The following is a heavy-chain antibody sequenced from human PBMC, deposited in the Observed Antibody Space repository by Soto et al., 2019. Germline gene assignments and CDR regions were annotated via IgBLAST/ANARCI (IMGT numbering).Heavy chain of an antibody. J-gene: IGHJ6*03. Sequence: PGGSVRLSCAASGFTFSSYPMSWVRQAPGRGLQWVSAISGSGGSTYYADSVKGRFTISRDNSKNTLYLQMNSLRAEDTAVYYCAKVLYVLGSGYESSDSYWEVWGKEST. D-gene: IGHD3-16*01. CDR1: GFTFSSYP. CDR2: ISGSGGST. V-gene: IGHV3-23*01. CDR3: AKVLYVLGSGYESSDSYWEV.